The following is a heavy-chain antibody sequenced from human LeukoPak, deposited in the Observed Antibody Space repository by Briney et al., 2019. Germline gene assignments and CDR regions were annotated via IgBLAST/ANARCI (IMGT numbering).Heavy chain of an antibody. CDR3: ASRSHSSGWYRFDP. Sequence: SETLSLTCTVSGGSISSYYWSWIRQPPGKGLEWIGYIYYSGSTNYNPSLKSRVTISVDTSKNQFSLKLSSVTAADTAVYYCASRSHSSGWYRFDPWGQGTLVTVSS. J-gene: IGHJ5*02. CDR1: GGSISSYY. CDR2: IYYSGST. D-gene: IGHD6-19*01. V-gene: IGHV4-59*12.